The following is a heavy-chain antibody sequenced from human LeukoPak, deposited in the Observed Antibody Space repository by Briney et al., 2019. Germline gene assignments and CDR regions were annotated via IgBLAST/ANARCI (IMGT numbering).Heavy chain of an antibody. D-gene: IGHD3-22*01. V-gene: IGHV3-30*02. J-gene: IGHJ4*02. CDR3: ARPYDPYDSSGYLPFDY. Sequence: GGSLRLSCEVSGFTFRNYGMNWVRQAPGKGLEWVAFIRYDASKEYYAESVKGRFTISRDNSKNALYLQLNSLRAEDTAVYYCARPYDPYDSSGYLPFDYWGQGTLVTVSS. CDR1: GFTFRNYG. CDR2: IRYDASKE.